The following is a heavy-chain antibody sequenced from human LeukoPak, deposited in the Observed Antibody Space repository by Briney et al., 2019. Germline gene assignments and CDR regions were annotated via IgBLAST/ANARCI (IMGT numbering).Heavy chain of an antibody. CDR3: ARDYILTGYSDY. J-gene: IGHJ4*02. CDR1: GFTFSSYG. CDR2: ISYDGSNK. V-gene: IGHV3-30*03. D-gene: IGHD3-9*01. Sequence: GRSLRLSCAASGFTFSSYGMHWVRQAPGKGLEWVAVISYDGSNKYYADSVKGRFTISRDNSKNTLYLQMNSLRAEDTAVYYCARDYILTGYSDYWGQGTLVTVSS.